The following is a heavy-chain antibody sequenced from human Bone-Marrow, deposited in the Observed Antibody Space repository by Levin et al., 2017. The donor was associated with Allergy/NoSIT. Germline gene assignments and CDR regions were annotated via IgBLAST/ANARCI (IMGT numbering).Heavy chain of an antibody. CDR3: VRNRGRGGIDY. CDR2: MNPNSGNT. J-gene: IGHJ4*02. Sequence: ASVKVSCEPSGYPFTTHDINWVRQAAGQGLEWMGWMNPNSGNTDYAQDFQGRVFMTRNVSTNTAYMELTGLKSEDTAIYYCVRNRGRGGIDYWGQGTLITVSS. CDR1: GYPFTTHD. V-gene: IGHV1-8*01. D-gene: IGHD1-26*01.